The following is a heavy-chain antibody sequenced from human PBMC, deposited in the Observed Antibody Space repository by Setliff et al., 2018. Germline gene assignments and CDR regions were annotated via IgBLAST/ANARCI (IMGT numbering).Heavy chain of an antibody. V-gene: IGHV1-2*02. J-gene: IGHJ5*02. Sequence: ASVKVSCKASGYTFTGYYLHWVRQAPGQGLEWMGCINSHSGATNLAQRFQGRVTMTRDTSISTAYMELNSLTSEDTAVYYCARSKVEAAMVKHNWFDPWGQGTLVTVSS. CDR1: GYTFTGYY. D-gene: IGHD5-18*01. CDR3: ARSKVEAAMVKHNWFDP. CDR2: INSHSGAT.